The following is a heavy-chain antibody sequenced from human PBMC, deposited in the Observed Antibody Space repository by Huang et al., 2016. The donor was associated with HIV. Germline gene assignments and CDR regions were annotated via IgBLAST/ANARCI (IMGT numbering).Heavy chain of an antibody. CDR2: SYPEDSGI. V-gene: IGHV5-51*01. Sequence: EVQLVQSGAEARKPGESLTISCKGSGYSFSTFWIAWVRQIPGKGLEWLGISYPEDSGIKYSPSFQGHITIAADKSLSTAYRQVSSLKVSDSAIYYCARHRGREKWERNWFDPWGQGTLVTVSS. J-gene: IGHJ5*02. CDR1: GYSFSTFW. D-gene: IGHD1-26*01. CDR3: ARHRGREKWERNWFDP.